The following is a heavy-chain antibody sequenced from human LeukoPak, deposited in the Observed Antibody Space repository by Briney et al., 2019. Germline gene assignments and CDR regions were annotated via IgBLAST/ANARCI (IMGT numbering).Heavy chain of an antibody. CDR1: GGSISSYY. Sequence: SETLSLTCTVPGGSISSYYWSWIRQPPGKGLEWIGYIYYSGSTNYNPSLKSRVTISVDTSKNQFSLKLSSVTAADTAVYYCARGHLFDYWGQGTLVTVSS. J-gene: IGHJ4*02. V-gene: IGHV4-59*08. CDR3: ARGHLFDY. CDR2: IYYSGST.